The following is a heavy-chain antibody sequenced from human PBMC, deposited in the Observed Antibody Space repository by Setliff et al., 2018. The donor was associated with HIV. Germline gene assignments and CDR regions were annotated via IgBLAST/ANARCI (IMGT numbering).Heavy chain of an antibody. J-gene: IGHJ4*02. CDR3: AAVPWGHSSLIIDH. CDR1: GFTFSNSW. Sequence: PGGSLRLSCAASGFTFSNSWMHWVRQAPGKGLVWVSRINTDGSSATYADSVKGRFTNSRDNAKNTLYLQMDSLRAEDTAVYYCAAVPWGHSSLIIDHWGQGTPVTVS. V-gene: IGHV3-74*03. D-gene: IGHD3-16*01. CDR2: INTDGSSA.